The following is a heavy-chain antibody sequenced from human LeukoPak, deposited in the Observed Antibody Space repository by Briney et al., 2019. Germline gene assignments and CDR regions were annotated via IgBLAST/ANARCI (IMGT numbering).Heavy chain of an antibody. J-gene: IGHJ4*01. Sequence: PGGSLRLSCAASGFNFIYYIMNCVRQAPGEGLEWISYSGISSGNTKYEDYVKGSFTIYKDKARNSLYMQMNSLRVEDTAVSYCARDHRYAFDNWGHGTLVTISS. V-gene: IGHV3-48*01. CDR3: ARDHRYAFDN. D-gene: IGHD5-12*01. CDR1: GFNFIYYI. CDR2: SGISSGNT.